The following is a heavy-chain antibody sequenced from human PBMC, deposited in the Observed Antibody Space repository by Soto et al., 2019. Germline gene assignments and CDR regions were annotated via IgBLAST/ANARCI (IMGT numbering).Heavy chain of an antibody. V-gene: IGHV3-48*03. CDR3: ARGNLRLGELSYDY. J-gene: IGHJ4*02. Sequence: GGSLRLSCAASGFTFSSYEMNWVRQAPGKGLEWVSYISSSGSTIYYADSVKGRFTISRDNAKNSLYLQMNSLRAEDTAVYYCARGNLRLGELSYDYLGQGTLVTVSS. CDR2: ISSSGSTI. CDR1: GFTFSSYE. D-gene: IGHD3-16*02.